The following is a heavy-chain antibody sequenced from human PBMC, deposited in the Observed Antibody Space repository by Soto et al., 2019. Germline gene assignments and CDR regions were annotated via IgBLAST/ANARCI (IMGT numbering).Heavy chain of an antibody. CDR1: GLTFSSYA. J-gene: IGHJ6*02. Sequence: PGGSLRLSCAASGLTFSSYAMSWVRQAPGKGLEWVSAITDSGDSTYHADSVKGRFTISRDNSKNTLYLQMNSLRAEDTAVYYCARVGVRGVIITDYGMDVWGQGTTVTVSS. V-gene: IGHV3-23*01. D-gene: IGHD3-10*01. CDR3: ARVGVRGVIITDYGMDV. CDR2: ITDSGDST.